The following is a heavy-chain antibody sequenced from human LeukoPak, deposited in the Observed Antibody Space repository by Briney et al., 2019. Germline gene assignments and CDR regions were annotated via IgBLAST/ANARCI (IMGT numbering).Heavy chain of an antibody. D-gene: IGHD2-2*02. CDR2: IYYSGST. CDR1: GGSVSSGSYY. Sequence: SETLSLTCTVSGGSVSSGSYYWSRIRQPPGKGLEWIGYIYYSGSTNYNPSLKSRVTISVDTSKNQFSLKLSSVTAADTAVYYCARDGSLCSSTSCYTGLDYWGQGTLVTVSS. V-gene: IGHV4-61*01. J-gene: IGHJ4*02. CDR3: ARDGSLCSSTSCYTGLDY.